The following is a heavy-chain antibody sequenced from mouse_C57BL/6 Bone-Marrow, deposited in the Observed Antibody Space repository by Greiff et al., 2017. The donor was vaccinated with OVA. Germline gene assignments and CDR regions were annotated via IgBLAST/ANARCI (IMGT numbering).Heavy chain of an antibody. Sequence: VKLMESGPELVKPGASVKISCKASGYAFSSSWMNWVKQRPGKGLEWIGRIYPGDGDTNYNGKFKGKATLTADKSSSTAYMQLSSLTSEDSAVYFCARHSNYVYFDYWGQGTTLTVSS. CDR1: GYAFSSSW. D-gene: IGHD2-5*01. V-gene: IGHV1-82*01. CDR2: IYPGDGDT. CDR3: ARHSNYVYFDY. J-gene: IGHJ2*01.